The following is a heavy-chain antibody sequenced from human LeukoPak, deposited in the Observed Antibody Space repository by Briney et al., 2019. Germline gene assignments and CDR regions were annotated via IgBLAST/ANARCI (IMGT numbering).Heavy chain of an antibody. J-gene: IGHJ4*02. CDR3: ARVVSYYGSGSYSGAWYFDY. Sequence: GGSLRVSCAASGFTFSSFQMNWVRQAPGKGLEWVSYISSSGNTIYYADSVKGRFTISRDNAKNSLYLQMNSLRAEDTAVYYCARVVSYYGSGSYSGAWYFDYWGQGTLVTVSS. D-gene: IGHD3-10*01. CDR2: ISSSGNTI. V-gene: IGHV3-48*03. CDR1: GFTFSSFQ.